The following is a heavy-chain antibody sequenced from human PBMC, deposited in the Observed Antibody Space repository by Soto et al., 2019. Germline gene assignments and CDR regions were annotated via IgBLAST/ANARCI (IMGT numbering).Heavy chain of an antibody. J-gene: IGHJ4*02. D-gene: IGHD6-13*01. CDR1: GGTFSSYP. CDR3: AREWQQLAGIFVY. V-gene: IGHV1-69*13. Sequence: GASVKVSCKASGGTFSSYPISWVRQAPGQGLEWMGGIIPIFGTANYAQKFQGRVTITADESTSTAYMELSSLRSDDTALYYCAREWQQLAGIFVYWGQGTLVTVSS. CDR2: IIPIFGTA.